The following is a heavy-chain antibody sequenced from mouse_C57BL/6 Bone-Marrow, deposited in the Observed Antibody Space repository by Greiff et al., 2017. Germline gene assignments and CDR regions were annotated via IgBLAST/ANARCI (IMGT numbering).Heavy chain of an antibody. J-gene: IGHJ3*01. D-gene: IGHD4-1*01. CDR1: GFSLTSYA. Sequence: VHLVESGPGLVAPSQSLSITCTVSGFSLTSYAISWVRQPPGKGLEWLGVIWGDGSTNYHSALISRLSISTDNSQSQVVLKLNSLQTDDTATYYCASNWVWFAYWDQGNLVTVSA. CDR3: ASNWVWFAY. CDR2: IWGDGST. V-gene: IGHV2-3*01.